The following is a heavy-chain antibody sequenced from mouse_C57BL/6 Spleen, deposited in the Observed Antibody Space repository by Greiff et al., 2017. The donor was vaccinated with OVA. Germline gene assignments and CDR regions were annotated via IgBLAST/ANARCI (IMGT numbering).Heavy chain of an antibody. CDR3: ARGLDGYYAFAY. CDR1: GYSITSGYY. D-gene: IGHD2-3*01. CDR2: ISYDGSN. J-gene: IGHJ3*01. Sequence: VQLQQSGPGLVKPSQSLSLTCSVTGYSITSGYYWNWIRQFPGNKLEWMGYISYDGSNNYNPSLKNRISITRDTSKNQFFLKLNSVTTEDTATYYCARGLDGYYAFAYWGQGTLVTVSA. V-gene: IGHV3-6*01.